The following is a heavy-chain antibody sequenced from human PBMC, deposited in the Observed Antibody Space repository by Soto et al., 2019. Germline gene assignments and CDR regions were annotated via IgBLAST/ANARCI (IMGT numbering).Heavy chain of an antibody. Sequence: GASVKVSCKASGGTFSSYAISWVRQAPGQGLEWMGGIIPIFGTANYAQKFQGRVTITADESTSTAYMELSSLRSEDTAVYYCARAGSYYGSGSYFGGFDPWGQGTLVTVSS. V-gene: IGHV1-69*13. J-gene: IGHJ5*02. CDR2: IIPIFGTA. D-gene: IGHD3-10*01. CDR3: ARAGSYYGSGSYFGGFDP. CDR1: GGTFSSYA.